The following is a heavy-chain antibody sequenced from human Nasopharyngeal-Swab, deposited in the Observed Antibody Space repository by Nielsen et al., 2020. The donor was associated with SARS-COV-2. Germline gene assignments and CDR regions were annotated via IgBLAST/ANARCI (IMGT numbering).Heavy chain of an antibody. CDR3: AKDRQYSSSDDYYYYYMDV. V-gene: IGHV3-23*01. CDR1: GFTFSSYA. D-gene: IGHD6-13*01. J-gene: IGHJ6*03. Sequence: GGSLRLSCAAPGFTFSSYAMSWVRQAPGKGLEWVSAISGSGGSTYYADSVKGRFTISRDNSKNTLYLQMNSLRAEDTAVYYCAKDRQYSSSDDYYYYYMDVWGKGTTVTVSS. CDR2: ISGSGGST.